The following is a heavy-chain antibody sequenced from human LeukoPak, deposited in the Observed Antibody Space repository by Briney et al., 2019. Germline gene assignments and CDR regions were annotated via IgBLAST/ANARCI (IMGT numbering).Heavy chain of an antibody. CDR1: GFTFSSYW. Sequence: GGSLRLSCAASGFTFSSYWMHWVRQAPGKGLVWVSRINSDGSSTSYADSVKGRFTISRDNAKNTLYLQVNSLRAEDTAVYYCARDRGGHLPGSFDYWGQGTLVTVSS. V-gene: IGHV3-74*01. CDR2: INSDGSST. D-gene: IGHD2-15*01. CDR3: ARDRGGHLPGSFDY. J-gene: IGHJ4*02.